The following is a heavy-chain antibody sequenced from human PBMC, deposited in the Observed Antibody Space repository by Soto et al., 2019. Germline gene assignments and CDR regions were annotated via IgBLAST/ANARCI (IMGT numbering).Heavy chain of an antibody. CDR3: AKVGSSWSTFDY. J-gene: IGHJ4*02. CDR1: GGSISSYY. V-gene: IGHV4-59*08. Sequence: SETLFLPLTVSGGSISSYYWGWVRQPPGKGLEWIGYIYYSGSTNYNPSLKSRVTISVDTSKNQFSLKLSSVTAADTAVYYCAKVGSSWSTFDYWGQGILVTVSS. CDR2: IYYSGST. D-gene: IGHD6-13*01.